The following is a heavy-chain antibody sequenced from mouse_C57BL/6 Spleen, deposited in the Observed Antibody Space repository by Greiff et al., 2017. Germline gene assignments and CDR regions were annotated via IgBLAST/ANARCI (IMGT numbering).Heavy chain of an antibody. D-gene: IGHD2-3*01. Sequence: EVKLMESGGGLVKPGGSLKLSCAASGFTFSDYGMHWVRQAPEKGLEWVAYISSGSSTIYYADTVKGRFTISRDNAKNTLFLQMTSLRSEDTAMYYCARPEDGYPDWYFDVWGTGTTVTVSS. CDR2: ISSGSSTI. CDR3: ARPEDGYPDWYFDV. CDR1: GFTFSDYG. J-gene: IGHJ1*03. V-gene: IGHV5-17*01.